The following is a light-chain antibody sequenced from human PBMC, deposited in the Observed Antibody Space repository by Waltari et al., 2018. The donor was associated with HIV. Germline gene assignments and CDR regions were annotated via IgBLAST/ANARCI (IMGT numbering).Light chain of an antibody. CDR1: SLRRYY. J-gene: IGLJ1*01. CDR3: NSRDSSGHHLV. V-gene: IGLV3-19*01. Sequence: SSELTQDPAVSVALGQTVRITCQGDSLRRYYASCYQQKPGQAPLLVVYGNDKRPSGIPDRFSGSSSGNTASLTITGAQAEDEADYYCNSRDSSGHHLVFATGTTVTVL. CDR2: GND.